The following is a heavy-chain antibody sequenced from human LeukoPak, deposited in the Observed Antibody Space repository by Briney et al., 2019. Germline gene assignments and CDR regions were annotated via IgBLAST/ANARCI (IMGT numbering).Heavy chain of an antibody. Sequence: PGGSLRLSCAASRFTFTSYVMNWVRQAPGKGLEWVSSISDSGGSTHYADSVKGRFSISRDNSKNTLYLQMNSLRAEDTAVYYCARGVVPAAMGEYFQHWGQGTLVTVSS. CDR2: ISDSGGST. V-gene: IGHV3-23*01. J-gene: IGHJ1*01. CDR1: RFTFTSYV. CDR3: ARGVVPAAMGEYFQH. D-gene: IGHD2-2*01.